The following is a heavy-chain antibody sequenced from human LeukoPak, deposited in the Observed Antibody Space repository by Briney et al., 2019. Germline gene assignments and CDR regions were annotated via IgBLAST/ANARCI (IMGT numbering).Heavy chain of an antibody. J-gene: IGHJ4*02. D-gene: IGHD3-22*01. CDR2: IYYSGST. Sequence: PSETLSLTCTVSGGSINNYYWSWIRQPPGKGLEWIGYIYYSGSTNYNPSLKSRVTISVDTSKNQFSLKLSSVTAADTAVYYCARGEDYYDQWYFDYWGQGTLVTVSS. CDR3: ARGEDYYDQWYFDY. V-gene: IGHV4-59*12. CDR1: GGSINNYY.